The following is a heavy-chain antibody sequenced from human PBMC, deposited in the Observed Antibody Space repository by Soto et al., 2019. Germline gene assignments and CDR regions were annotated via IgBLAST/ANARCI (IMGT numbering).Heavy chain of an antibody. J-gene: IGHJ4*02. CDR1: GGSISSGGYY. CDR3: ARVRYGGNYFDY. D-gene: IGHD4-17*01. V-gene: IGHV4-61*08. CDR2: IYYSGST. Sequence: SETLSLTCTVSGGSISSGGYYWSWIRQHPGKGLEWIGYIYYSGSTNYNPSLKSRVTISVDTSKNQFSLKLSSVTAADTAVYYCARVRYGGNYFDYWGQGTLVTVSS.